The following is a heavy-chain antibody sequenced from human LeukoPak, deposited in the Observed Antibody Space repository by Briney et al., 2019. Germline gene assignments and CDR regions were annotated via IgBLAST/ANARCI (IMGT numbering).Heavy chain of an antibody. Sequence: GGSLRLSCAASGFTFSSYGMHWVRQAPGKGLEWVAVISYDGSNKYYADSVKGRFTVSRDNSKNTLYLQMNSLRADDTAVYYGATQGRSWYSAKLDYWGQGTLVTVSS. V-gene: IGHV3-30*03. CDR2: ISYDGSNK. D-gene: IGHD6-13*01. J-gene: IGHJ4*02. CDR3: ATQGRSWYSAKLDY. CDR1: GFTFSSYG.